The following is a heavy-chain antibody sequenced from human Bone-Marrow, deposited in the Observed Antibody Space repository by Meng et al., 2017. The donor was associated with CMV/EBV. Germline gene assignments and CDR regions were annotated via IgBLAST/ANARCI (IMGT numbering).Heavy chain of an antibody. CDR1: GGTFTSYY. V-gene: IGHV1-46*01. CDR3: ASGRGIAAAGEPRMDV. D-gene: IGHD6-13*01. J-gene: IGHJ6*02. Sequence: ASVKVSCKASGGTFTSYYMHWVRQAPGQGLEWMGIINPSGGSTSYAQKFQGRVTMTRDTSTSTVYMELSSLRSEDTAVYYCASGRGIAAAGEPRMDVWGQGTTVTVSS. CDR2: INPSGGST.